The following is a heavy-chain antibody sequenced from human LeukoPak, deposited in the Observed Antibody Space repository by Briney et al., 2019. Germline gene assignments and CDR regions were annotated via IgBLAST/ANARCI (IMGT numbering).Heavy chain of an antibody. D-gene: IGHD6-13*01. CDR2: ISAYNGNT. V-gene: IGHV1-18*01. CDR3: ARVVILEQQLPYFDY. CDR1: RYTFTSYG. Sequence: ASVKVSCKASRYTFTSYGISWVRQAPGQGLEWMGWISAYNGNTNYAQKLQGRVTMTTDTSTSTAYMELRSLRSDDTAVYYCARVVILEQQLPYFDYWGQGTLVTVSS. J-gene: IGHJ4*02.